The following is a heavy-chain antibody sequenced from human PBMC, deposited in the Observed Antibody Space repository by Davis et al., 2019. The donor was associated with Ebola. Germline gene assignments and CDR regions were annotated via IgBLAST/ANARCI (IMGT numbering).Heavy chain of an antibody. J-gene: IGHJ5*02. CDR3: ARLGSLNWFDP. Sequence: SETLSLTCTVSGTSIRPYYWSWIRQPPGKGLEWIGYIYYSGSTDYSPSLRGQVTISLDTSNNQFSLRLTSVTAADTAVYYCARLGSLNWFDPWGQGTLVTVSS. V-gene: IGHV4-59*08. D-gene: IGHD5-12*01. CDR1: GTSIRPYY. CDR2: IYYSGST.